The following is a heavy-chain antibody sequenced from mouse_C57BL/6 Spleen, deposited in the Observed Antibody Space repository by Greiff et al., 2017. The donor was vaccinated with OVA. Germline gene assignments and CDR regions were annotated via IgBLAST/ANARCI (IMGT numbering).Heavy chain of an antibody. Sequence: EVKLVESGGGLVKPGGSLKLSCAASGFTFSDYGMHWVRQAPEKGLEWVAYISSGSSTIYYADTVKGRFTISRDNAKNTLFLQMTSLRSEDTAMYYCARPVTGCFDYWGQGTTLTVSS. CDR3: ARPVTGCFDY. D-gene: IGHD4-1*01. CDR2: ISSGSSTI. CDR1: GFTFSDYG. J-gene: IGHJ2*01. V-gene: IGHV5-17*01.